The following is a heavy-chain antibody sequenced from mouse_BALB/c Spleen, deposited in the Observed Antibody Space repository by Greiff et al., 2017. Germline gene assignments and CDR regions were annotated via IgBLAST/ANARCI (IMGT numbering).Heavy chain of an antibody. Sequence: EVMLVESGPGLVKPSQTVSLTCTVTGFSITTGNYRWNWLRQFPGHKLEWKEYIYYSGTITYNPSLTSRTNITRNTSKNQFILKMNSLAADDTATYCCARERGSTDYWGQGTTLTVSS. J-gene: IGHJ2*01. V-gene: IGHV3-5*02. CDR1: GFSITTGNYR. CDR3: ARERGSTDY. CDR2: IYYSGTI.